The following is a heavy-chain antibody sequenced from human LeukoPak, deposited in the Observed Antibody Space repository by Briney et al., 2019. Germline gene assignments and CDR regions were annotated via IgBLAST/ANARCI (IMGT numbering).Heavy chain of an antibody. D-gene: IGHD2-2*01. CDR2: ISGSGGST. CDR1: GFTFSSYG. V-gene: IGHV3-23*01. J-gene: IGHJ4*02. Sequence: PGGSLRLSCAASGFTFSSYGMSWVRQAPGKGLEWVSAISGSGGSTYHADSARGRFTISRDNSKNTLYLQVNSLRAEDTAVYYCAVQGGYCSSTSCSPADYWGQGTLVTVSS. CDR3: AVQGGYCSSTSCSPADY.